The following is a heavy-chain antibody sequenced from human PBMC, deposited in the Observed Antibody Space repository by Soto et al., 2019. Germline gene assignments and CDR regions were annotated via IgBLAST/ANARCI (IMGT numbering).Heavy chain of an antibody. V-gene: IGHV1-69*14. D-gene: IGHD6-19*01. CDR3: AKGAVAGTPTSYYYDGMDV. J-gene: IGHJ6*02. CDR1: GGTFRTYA. Sequence: QVQLLQSGAEVKKPGSSVRVSCEASGGTFRTYAISWVRQAPGQGLEWMGEIIPIFGTVNYAQKFQGGVTITADKSTTTVYMDLRSLSSEDTAVYSCAKGAVAGTPTSYYYDGMDVWGQGTTVTVSS. CDR2: IIPIFGTV.